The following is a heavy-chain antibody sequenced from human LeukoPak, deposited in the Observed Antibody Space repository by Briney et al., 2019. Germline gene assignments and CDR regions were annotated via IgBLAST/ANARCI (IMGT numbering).Heavy chain of an antibody. J-gene: IGHJ4*02. Sequence: GGSLRLSCAASGFTFSNFWMSWVRQTPGKGLEWVANIKEDGSEKNYLDSVNGRFTISRDNAKNSLFLQMNSLRVEDTAVYYCVISKGPGLAAYWGQGTLVTVSS. V-gene: IGHV3-7*01. CDR3: VISKGPGLAAY. D-gene: IGHD6-13*01. CDR1: GFTFSNFW. CDR2: IKEDGSEK.